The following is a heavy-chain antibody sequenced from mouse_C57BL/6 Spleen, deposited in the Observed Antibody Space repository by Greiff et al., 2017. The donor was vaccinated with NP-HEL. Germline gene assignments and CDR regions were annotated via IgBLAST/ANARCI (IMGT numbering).Heavy chain of an antibody. CDR2: IRLKSDNYAT. CDR1: GFTFSNYW. J-gene: IGHJ1*03. D-gene: IGHD1-1*01. V-gene: IGHV6-3*01. Sequence: EVKLEESGGGLVQPGGSMKLSCVASGFTFSNYWMNWVRQSPEKGLEWVAQIRLKSDNYATHYAESVKGRFTISRDDSKSSVYLQMNNLRAEDTGIYYCTATTVVAPYWYFDVWGTGTTVTVSS. CDR3: TATTVVAPYWYFDV.